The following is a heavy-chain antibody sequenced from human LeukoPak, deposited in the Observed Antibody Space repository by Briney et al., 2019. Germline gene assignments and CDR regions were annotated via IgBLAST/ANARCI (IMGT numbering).Heavy chain of an antibody. D-gene: IGHD2-2*01. CDR3: ARDPYCSSTSCYPHRYYYYYMDV. Sequence: SVKVSCKASGGTFSSYAISWLRQAPGQGLEWMGGIIPIFGTANYAQKFQGRVTITADESTSTAYMELSSLRSEDTAVYYCARDPYCSSTSCYPHRYYYYYMDVWGKGTTVTVSS. J-gene: IGHJ6*03. CDR2: IIPIFGTA. CDR1: GGTFSSYA. V-gene: IGHV1-69*13.